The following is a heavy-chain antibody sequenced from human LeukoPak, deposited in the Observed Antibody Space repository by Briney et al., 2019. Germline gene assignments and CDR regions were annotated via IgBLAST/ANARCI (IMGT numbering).Heavy chain of an antibody. Sequence: GASVKVSCKASGYTFITYDSNWVRQVTGQGLEWMGWMNPNSGNTGYAQKIQGRVTMTRNTSINTASMELSSLRPEDTAVYYCARGPSRDYGSGSSWFDPWGQGTLVTVSS. J-gene: IGHJ5*02. CDR2: MNPNSGNT. D-gene: IGHD3-10*01. CDR3: ARGPSRDYGSGSSWFDP. V-gene: IGHV1-8*01. CDR1: GYTFITYD.